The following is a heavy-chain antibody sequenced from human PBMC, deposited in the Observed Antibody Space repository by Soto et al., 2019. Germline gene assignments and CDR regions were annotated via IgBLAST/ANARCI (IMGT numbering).Heavy chain of an antibody. CDR1: GFTFSGSV. D-gene: IGHD6-6*01. J-gene: IGHJ4*02. CDR2: IRSRDSDYAT. Sequence: EVQLVESGGGLVHPGGSLKLSCAVSGFTFSGSVMHWVRQAPGKGLAWLGRIRSRDSDYATSYAESVKGRVTISRDDSKNTAYLQVTSLKIEDTALYYCTTYGNSSKGFDYWGQGTLVTVSS. V-gene: IGHV3-73*01. CDR3: TTYGNSSKGFDY.